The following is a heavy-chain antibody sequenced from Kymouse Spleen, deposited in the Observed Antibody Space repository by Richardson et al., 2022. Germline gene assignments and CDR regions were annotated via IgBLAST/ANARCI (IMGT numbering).Heavy chain of an antibody. J-gene: IGHJ4*02. V-gene: IGHV3-73*02. CDR1: GFTFSGSA. D-gene: IGHD6-6*01. CDR3: TIAAPFYFDY. Sequence: EVQLVESGGGLVQPGGSLKLSCAASGFTFSGSAMHWVRQASGKGLEWVGRIRSKANSYATAYAASVKGRFTISRDDSKNTAYLQMNSLKTEDTAVYYCTIAAPFYFDYWGQGTLVTVSS. CDR2: IRSKANSYAT.